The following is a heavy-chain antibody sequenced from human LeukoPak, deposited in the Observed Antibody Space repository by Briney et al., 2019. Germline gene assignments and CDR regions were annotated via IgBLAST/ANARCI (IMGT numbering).Heavy chain of an antibody. J-gene: IGHJ4*02. V-gene: IGHV3-7*01. CDR2: IKEDGGEK. D-gene: IGHD2-15*01. CDR3: VRDRRYCSGGTCYALWDY. CDR1: GFTFSNYG. Sequence: GGSLRLSCVASGFTFSNYGMNWVRQAPGKGLEWVAHIKEDGGEKHYVDPVKGRFTISRDNAKNSLYLQMNSLRAEDTAMYYCVRDRRYCSGGTCYALWDYWGQGTLVTVSS.